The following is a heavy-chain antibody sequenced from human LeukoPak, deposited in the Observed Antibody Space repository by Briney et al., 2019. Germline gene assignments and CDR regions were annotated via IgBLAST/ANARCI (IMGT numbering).Heavy chain of an antibody. CDR3: ARTLYDFSAYYYYGMDV. CDR1: GGSIRSSYYY. Sequence: KPSETLSLTCTVSGGSIRSSYYYWGWIRQPPGKGLEWIGSIYDSGSTYYNPSLKSRVTISVDTSKNQFSLKLSSVTAADTAVYYCARTLYDFSAYYYYGMDVWGQGTTVTVSS. V-gene: IGHV4-39*07. J-gene: IGHJ6*02. D-gene: IGHD3-3*01. CDR2: IYDSGST.